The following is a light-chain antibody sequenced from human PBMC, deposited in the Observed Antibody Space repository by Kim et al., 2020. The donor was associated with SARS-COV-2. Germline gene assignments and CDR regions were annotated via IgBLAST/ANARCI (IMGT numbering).Light chain of an antibody. CDR1: SSDVGGYNY. V-gene: IGLV2-14*01. J-gene: IGLJ3*02. Sequence: QSVLTQPASVSESPGQSITISCTGSSSDVGGYNYVSWHQQHPGKAPKFMIYDVSKRPSGVSNRFSGSKSGNTASLTISGLQAEDEADYYCGSYTSSNTWVFGGGTKLTVL. CDR3: GSYTSSNTWV. CDR2: DVS.